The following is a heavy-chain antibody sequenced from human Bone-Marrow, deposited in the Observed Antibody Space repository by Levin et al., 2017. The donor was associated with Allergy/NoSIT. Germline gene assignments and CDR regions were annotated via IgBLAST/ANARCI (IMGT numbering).Heavy chain of an antibody. Sequence: GESLKISCAASGFTFSSYAMSWVRQAPGKGLEWVSAISGSGGSTYYADSVKGRFTIPRDNSKNTLYLQMNSLRAEDTAVYYCAKAAEGYGDYGRTEPDPDLLADYWGQGTLVTVSS. CDR3: AKAAEGYGDYGRTEPDPDLLADY. V-gene: IGHV3-23*01. CDR1: GFTFSSYA. J-gene: IGHJ4*02. CDR2: ISGSGGST. D-gene: IGHD4-17*01.